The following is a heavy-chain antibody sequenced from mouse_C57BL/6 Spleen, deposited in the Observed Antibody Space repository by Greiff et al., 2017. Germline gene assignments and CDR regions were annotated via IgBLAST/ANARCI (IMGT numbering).Heavy chain of an antibody. CDR1: GYAFSSSW. J-gene: IGHJ3*01. D-gene: IGHD1-1*01. CDR3: ARSGAVVATED. Sequence: VQLQQSGPELVKPGASVKISCKASGYAFSSSWMNWVKQRPGKGLEWIGRIYPGGGDTNYNGKFKGKATLTADKSSSTAYMQLSSLTAEDSAVYFCARSGAVVATEDWGQGTLVTVAA. V-gene: IGHV1-82*01. CDR2: IYPGGGDT.